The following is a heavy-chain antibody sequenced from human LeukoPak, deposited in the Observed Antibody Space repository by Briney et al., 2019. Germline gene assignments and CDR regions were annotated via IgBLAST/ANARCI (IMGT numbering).Heavy chain of an antibody. V-gene: IGHV1-46*01. CDR3: ARPSLPTYYDSSASFFDY. Sequence: ASVKVSCKASGYTFTSYYMHWVRQAPGQGLEWMGIINPSGGSTSYAQKFQGRVTMTRDTSTSTAYMELSSLRSEDTAVYYCARPSLPTYYDSSASFFDYWGQGTLVTVSS. CDR2: INPSGGST. CDR1: GYTFTSYY. D-gene: IGHD3-22*01. J-gene: IGHJ4*02.